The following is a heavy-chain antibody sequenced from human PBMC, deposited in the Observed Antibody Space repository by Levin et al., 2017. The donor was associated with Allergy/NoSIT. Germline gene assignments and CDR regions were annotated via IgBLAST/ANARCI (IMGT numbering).Heavy chain of an antibody. Sequence: GGSLRLSCAASGFTFNSYWMSWVRQAPGKGLEWVANIKQDGSEKYYVDSVKGRFTISRDNAKNSLYLQMNSLRAEDTAVYYCARTQLLIFDCFNLWGQGTVVTVFS. CDR3: ARTQLLIFDCFNL. V-gene: IGHV3-7*04. D-gene: IGHD3-9*01. CDR2: IKQDGSEK. CDR1: GFTFNSYW. J-gene: IGHJ3*01.